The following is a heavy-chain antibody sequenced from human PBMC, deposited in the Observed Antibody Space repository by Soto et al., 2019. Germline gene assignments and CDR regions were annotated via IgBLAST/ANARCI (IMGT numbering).Heavy chain of an antibody. CDR2: ISSSRSYI. CDR1: GFTFSSYS. D-gene: IGHD3-22*01. V-gene: IGHV3-21*01. CDR3: ARAPYYYDSRGYWAY. J-gene: IGHJ4*02. Sequence: EVQLVESGGGLVKPGGSLRLSCAASGFTFSSYSMNWVRQAPGKGLEWVSSISSSRSYIYYADSVKGRFTISRDNAKHSLYLQMNSLRAEDKAVYYCARAPYYYDSRGYWAYWGQGALVTGSS.